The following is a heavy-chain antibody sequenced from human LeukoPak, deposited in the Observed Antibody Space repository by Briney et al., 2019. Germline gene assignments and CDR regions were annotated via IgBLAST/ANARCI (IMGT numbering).Heavy chain of an antibody. CDR1: GYTFTSYA. V-gene: IGHV1-3*01. D-gene: IGHD4-17*01. CDR2: IKAGNGKT. CDR3: ASTLHDYECFFVY. Sequence: ASVTVSCTGSGYTFTSYAIYRVRQGPGQRGERMGWIKAGNGKTKYLQKFQGRVTITRDTSASTAYMDLSSLRSENTAVSYCASTLHDYECFFVYWGQGTLVTVSS. J-gene: IGHJ4*02.